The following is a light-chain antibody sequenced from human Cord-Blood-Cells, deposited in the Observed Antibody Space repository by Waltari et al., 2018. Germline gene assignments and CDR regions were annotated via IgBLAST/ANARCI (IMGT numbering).Light chain of an antibody. CDR2: ESS. V-gene: IGLV2-23*01. Sequence: QSALTQPASVSGSPGQSITISGTGTSSDVASYNIVSWYQQHPGKAPKLMIDESSKRPAGVSNCFCGSKSGTTASLTISGHQAEDEADYYCCSYRGGSHVVFGGGTKLTVL. J-gene: IGLJ2*01. CDR1: SSDVASYNI. CDR3: CSYRGGSHVV.